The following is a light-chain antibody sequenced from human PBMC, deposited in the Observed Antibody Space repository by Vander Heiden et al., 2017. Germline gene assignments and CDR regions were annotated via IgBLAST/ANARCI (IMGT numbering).Light chain of an antibody. CDR2: GAS. V-gene: IGKV3-20*01. CDR3: QQYGNSLGT. J-gene: IGKJ3*01. Sequence: ETVLTQSPGTLSLSPGDRASLSCRASQSVANNYLAWYQQKPGQAPRLLIIGASTRATGIPDRFSGSGSGTDFTLTISRLEPEDFALYYCQQYGNSLGTFGPGTKVDIK. CDR1: QSVANNY.